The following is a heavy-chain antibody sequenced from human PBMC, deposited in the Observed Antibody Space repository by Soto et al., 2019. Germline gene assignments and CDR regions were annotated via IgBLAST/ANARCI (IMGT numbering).Heavy chain of an antibody. CDR3: ARGGPSHRYGMKV. J-gene: IGHJ6*02. CDR2: INAGNGDT. V-gene: IGHV1-3*01. Sequence: ASVKCYFKASGYTFTGDAMHWVRQAPGQMLDCMGWINAGNGDTKYSQKFQGRVTITRDTSASTAYMELSSLRSEDTAVYFCARGGPSHRYGMKVWGQGTTDSVSS. CDR1: GYTFTGDA. D-gene: IGHD3-10*01.